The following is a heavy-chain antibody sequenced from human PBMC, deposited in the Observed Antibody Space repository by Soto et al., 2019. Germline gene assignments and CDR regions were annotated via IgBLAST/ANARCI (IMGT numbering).Heavy chain of an antibody. J-gene: IGHJ4*02. V-gene: IGHV3-30*18. CDR1: GFTFSSYG. Sequence: PGGSLRLSCAASGFTFSSYGMHWVRQAPGKGLEWVAVISYDGSNKYYADSVKGRFTISRDNSKNTLYLQMNNLRAEDTALYYCAKNAGGTCYSRVDCWGQGTLVTVSS. CDR3: AKNAGGTCYSRVDC. CDR2: ISYDGSNK. D-gene: IGHD2-15*01.